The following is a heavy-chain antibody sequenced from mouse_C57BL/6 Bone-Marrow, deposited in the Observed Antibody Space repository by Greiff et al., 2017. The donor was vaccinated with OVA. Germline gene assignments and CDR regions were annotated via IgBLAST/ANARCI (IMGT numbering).Heavy chain of an antibody. V-gene: IGHV1-82*01. Sequence: VQLQQSGPELVKPGASVKISCKASGYAFSSSWMNWVKQRPGTGLEWIGRIYPGDGDTNYNGKFKGKATLTADKSSSTAYMQLSSLTSEDSAVYFCARGGRGSSYAMDYWGQGTSVTVSS. CDR3: ARGGRGSSYAMDY. D-gene: IGHD1-1*02. CDR2: IYPGDGDT. CDR1: GYAFSSSW. J-gene: IGHJ4*01.